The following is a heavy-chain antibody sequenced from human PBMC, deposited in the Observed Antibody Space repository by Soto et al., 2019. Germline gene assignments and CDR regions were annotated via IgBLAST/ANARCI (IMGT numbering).Heavy chain of an antibody. J-gene: IGHJ4*02. CDR2: INHSGST. CDR3: ARVPPRYYYDSSGYWIGGYFDY. V-gene: IGHV4-34*01. CDR1: GGSLSGSY. Sequence: PSETLSLTCAVYGGSLSGSYWSWFRQPPGKGLEWIGEINHSGSTTYNPSLKSRVTISVDTSKNQFPLKLSSVTAADTAVYYCARVPPRYYYDSSGYWIGGYFDYWGQGTPVTVSS. D-gene: IGHD3-22*01.